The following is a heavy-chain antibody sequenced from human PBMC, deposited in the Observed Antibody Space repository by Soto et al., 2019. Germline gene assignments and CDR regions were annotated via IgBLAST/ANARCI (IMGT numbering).Heavy chain of an antibody. D-gene: IGHD2-15*01. CDR3: ATRHLPYCSGGTCNHFDF. CDR1: GFTFSTYA. CDR2: ISVSGDST. J-gene: IGHJ4*02. Sequence: PGGSLRLSCAASGFTFSTYAMNWVRQAPGKGLEWVSTISVSGDSTYYADSVKGRFAISRDNSKNTLYLQMNSLRAEDTAMYYCATRHLPYCSGGTCNHFDFWGQGPLVTVSS. V-gene: IGHV3-23*01.